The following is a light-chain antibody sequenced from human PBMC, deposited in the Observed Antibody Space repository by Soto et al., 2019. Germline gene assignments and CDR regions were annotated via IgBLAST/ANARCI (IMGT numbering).Light chain of an antibody. CDR3: QAYDYSLTAFV. CDR2: GNR. V-gene: IGLV1-40*01. CDR1: SSNIGADYD. Sequence: QSVLTQPPSVSGAPGQGVTISCTGSSSNIGADYDVHWYQQLPGTAPKLVVFGNRNRPSGVPERFSGSKSGTSASLAITGLQAEDEADYYCQAYDYSLTAFVFGGGTKLTVL. J-gene: IGLJ3*02.